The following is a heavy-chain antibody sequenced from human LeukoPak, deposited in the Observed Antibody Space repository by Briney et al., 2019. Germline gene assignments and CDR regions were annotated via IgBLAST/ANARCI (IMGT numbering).Heavy chain of an antibody. CDR3: ASYYYDSSGYYYTTAWFDP. J-gene: IGHJ5*02. Sequence: ASVKVSCKASGYTFTSYYMHWVRQAPGQGLEWVGIINPSGGRTIYAQKFQGRVTITADESTSTAYMELSSLRSEDTAVYYCASYYYDSSGYYYTTAWFDPWGQGTLVTVSS. CDR2: INPSGGRT. CDR1: GYTFTSYY. D-gene: IGHD3-22*01. V-gene: IGHV1-46*01.